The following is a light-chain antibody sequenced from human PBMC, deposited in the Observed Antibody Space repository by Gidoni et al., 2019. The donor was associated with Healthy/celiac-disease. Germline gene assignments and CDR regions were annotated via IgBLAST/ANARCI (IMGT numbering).Light chain of an antibody. CDR1: QSVLYSSNNKNY. CDR3: KQYDSTPLT. CDR2: WAS. J-gene: IGKJ4*01. V-gene: IGKV4-1*01. Sequence: DLVMTQSPDSLAVSLGERATINCKSSQSVLYSSNNKNYLAWYQQKPGQPPKLLIYWASTREAGVPDRFSGSGSGTDFTLTISSLQAEDVAVYYCKQYDSTPLTFGGGTKVEIK.